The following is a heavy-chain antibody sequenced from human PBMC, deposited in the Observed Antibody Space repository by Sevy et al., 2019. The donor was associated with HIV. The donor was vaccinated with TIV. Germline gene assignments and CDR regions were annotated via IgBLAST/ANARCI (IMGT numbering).Heavy chain of an antibody. D-gene: IGHD2-15*01. CDR1: GFTFSSYS. CDR3: ARDGGPECSGGSCYSKKFDY. V-gene: IGHV3-21*01. CDR2: ISSSSSYI. Sequence: GGSLRLSCAASGFTFSSYSMNWVRQAPGKGLEWVSSISSSSSYIYYADSVKGRFTISRDNAKNSLYLQINSLRAEDTAVYYCARDGGPECSGGSCYSKKFDYWGQGTLVTVSS. J-gene: IGHJ4*02.